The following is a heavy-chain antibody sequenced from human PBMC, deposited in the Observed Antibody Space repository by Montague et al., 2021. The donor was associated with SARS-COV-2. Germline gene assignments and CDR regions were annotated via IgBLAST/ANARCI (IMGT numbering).Heavy chain of an antibody. CDR3: ASEDIVVVMGAFDI. Sequence: SLRLSCAASGFTFSSYAMHWVRQAPGKGLEWVAVISYGGSNKYYADSVKGRFTISGDNSKNTLYLQMNSLRAEDTAVYYCASEDIVVVMGAFDIWGQGTMVTVSS. CDR1: GFTFSSYA. D-gene: IGHD2-2*01. V-gene: IGHV3-30*04. CDR2: ISYGGSNK. J-gene: IGHJ3*02.